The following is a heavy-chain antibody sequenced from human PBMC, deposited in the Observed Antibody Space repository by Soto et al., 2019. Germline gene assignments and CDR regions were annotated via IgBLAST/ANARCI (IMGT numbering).Heavy chain of an antibody. V-gene: IGHV6-1*01. CDR1: GDSVSSICAA. D-gene: IGHD6-19*01. CDR2: TYYRSKWYN. J-gene: IGHJ3*02. Sequence: SQTLSLTCAISGDSVSSICAAWSWIRQSPSRGLEWLGRTYYRSKWYNDYAVSVKSRITINPDTSKNQFSLQLNSVTPEDTAVYYCASAPQWLVNAFDIWGQGTMVTVSS. CDR3: ASAPQWLVNAFDI.